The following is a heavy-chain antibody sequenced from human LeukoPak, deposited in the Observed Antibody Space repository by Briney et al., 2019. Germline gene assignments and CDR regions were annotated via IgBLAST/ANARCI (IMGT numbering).Heavy chain of an antibody. J-gene: IGHJ4*02. V-gene: IGHV1-18*01. CDR2: ISAYNGNT. D-gene: IGHD3-10*01. Sequence: ASVKVSCKASGYTFTSYGISWVRQAPGQGLEWMGWISAYNGNTNYAQKLQGRVTMTTDTSTSTAYMELRSLRSDDTAVYYCARDLVGYYGSGSYYKPFGYWGQGTLVTVSS. CDR3: ARDLVGYYGSGSYYKPFGY. CDR1: GYTFTSYG.